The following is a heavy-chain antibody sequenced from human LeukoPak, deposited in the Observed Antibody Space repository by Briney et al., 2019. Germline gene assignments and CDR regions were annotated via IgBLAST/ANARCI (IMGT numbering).Heavy chain of an antibody. D-gene: IGHD3-10*01. CDR1: GGTFSSYA. CDR3: ARLRLLWFGESYYYYGMDV. J-gene: IGHJ6*04. V-gene: IGHV1-69*13. CDR2: IIPTFGTA. Sequence: GASVKVSCKASGGTFSSYAISWVRQAPGQGMNWMGGIIPTFGTANYAQKFHGRVTITADESTSAAYMELSSLRSEDTAVYYCARLRLLWFGESYYYYGMDVWGKGTTVTVSS.